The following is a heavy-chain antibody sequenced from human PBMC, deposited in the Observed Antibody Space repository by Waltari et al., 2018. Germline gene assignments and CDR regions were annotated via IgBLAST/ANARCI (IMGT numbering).Heavy chain of an antibody. CDR1: GFTFDDHG. J-gene: IGHJ2*01. V-gene: IGHV3-9*01. CDR3: ARDGGVSTTRWYLDL. Sequence: EMQLVESGGDLVQPGKSLRLSCVVSGFTFDDHGLHWVRQAPGKGREWVSGVSWNSDDIAYADSVKGRFTVSRDNAKNTLYLEMNRLTVDDTGLYYCARDGGVSTTRWYLDLWGRGTLVTVSS. D-gene: IGHD3-16*01. CDR2: VSWNSDDI.